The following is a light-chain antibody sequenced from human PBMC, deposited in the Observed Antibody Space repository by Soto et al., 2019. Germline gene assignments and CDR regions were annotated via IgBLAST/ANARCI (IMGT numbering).Light chain of an antibody. V-gene: IGKV3-20*01. CDR3: QQYGSSPTWT. Sequence: IERTQSPATLSVSPGERATLSCRASQSVSSSYLAWYQQKPGQAPRLLIYGASSRATGIPDRFSGSGSGTDFTLTISRLEPEDFAVYYCQQYGSSPTWTFGQGTKVDI. CDR1: QSVSSSY. CDR2: GAS. J-gene: IGKJ1*01.